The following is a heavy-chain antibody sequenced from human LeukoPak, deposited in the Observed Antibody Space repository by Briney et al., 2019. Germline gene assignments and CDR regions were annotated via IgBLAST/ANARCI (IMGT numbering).Heavy chain of an antibody. J-gene: IGHJ5*02. CDR1: GFTFSRYA. CDR2: ISGSGGST. CDR3: AKLISYGEDFDP. Sequence: PGGSLRLSCAASGFTFSRYAMIWVRQAPGKGLEWVSAISGSGGSTYYADSVKGRFTISRDNSKNTLYLQMNSLRAEDTAVYYCAKLISYGEDFDPWGQGTLVTVSS. V-gene: IGHV3-23*01. D-gene: IGHD4-17*01.